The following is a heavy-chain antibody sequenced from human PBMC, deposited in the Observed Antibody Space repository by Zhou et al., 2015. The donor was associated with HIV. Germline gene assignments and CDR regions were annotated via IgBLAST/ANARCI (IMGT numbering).Heavy chain of an antibody. CDR1: GFTFGSYW. CDR2: IKGDGSIT. Sequence: EMQLTESGGGLVQPGGSLRLSCEASGFTFGSYWMHWVRQVPGRGLDWVARIKGDGSITSYSDSVRGRFTISRDNAENTLYLQMNRLRPDDTAFYYCARDQEDSTDWVGLDPWGQGPSSPSP. V-gene: IGHV3-74*03. J-gene: IGHJ5*02. D-gene: IGHD3-10*01. CDR3: ARDQEDSTDWVGLDP.